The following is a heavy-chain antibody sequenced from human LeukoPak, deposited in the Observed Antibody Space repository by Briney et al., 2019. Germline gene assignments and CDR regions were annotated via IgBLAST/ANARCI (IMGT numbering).Heavy chain of an antibody. J-gene: IGHJ4*02. CDR1: GFTFTSYS. D-gene: IGHD1-26*01. CDR2: ISSSSSYI. CDR3: ARDSTGATVY. V-gene: IGHV3-21*01. Sequence: PGGSLRLSCAASGFTFTSYSMNWVRQAPGKGLEWVSSISSSSSYIYYADSVKGRFTISRDNAKNSLYLQMNSLRAEDTAVYYCARDSTGATVYWGQGTLVTVSS.